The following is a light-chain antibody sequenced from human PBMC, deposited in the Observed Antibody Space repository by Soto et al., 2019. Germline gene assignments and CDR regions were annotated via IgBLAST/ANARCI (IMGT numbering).Light chain of an antibody. CDR3: MQPLHLPVT. Sequence: EIVLTQSPGTLSLSPGEGATLSCRASQSVSNNYLAWYQQKPGQAPRLLIYGASNRASGVPDRFSGSGSGTEFTLRISRVEAEDVGVYYCMQPLHLPVTFGQGTRLE. V-gene: IGKV3-20*01. J-gene: IGKJ5*01. CDR1: QSVSNNY. CDR2: GAS.